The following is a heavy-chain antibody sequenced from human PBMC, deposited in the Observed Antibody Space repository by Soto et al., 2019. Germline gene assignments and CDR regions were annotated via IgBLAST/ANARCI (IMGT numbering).Heavy chain of an antibody. J-gene: IGHJ6*02. D-gene: IGHD1-1*01. CDR1: GFTFSSYE. V-gene: IGHV3-48*03. CDR2: ISSSGSTT. CDR3: APAPTGLDV. Sequence: GGSLRLSCAASGFTFSSYEMNWVRQAPGKGLEWVSYISSSGSTTNYPDSVRGRFTISRDNAKNSLFLQMNSLRVEDTAVYYCAPAPTGLDVWGQGTTVTSP.